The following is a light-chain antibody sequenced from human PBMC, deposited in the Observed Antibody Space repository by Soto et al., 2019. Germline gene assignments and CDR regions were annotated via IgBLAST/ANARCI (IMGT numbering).Light chain of an antibody. CDR3: CSYTGSSTS. V-gene: IGLV2-23*01. Sequence: QSALTQPASVSGSPGQSITMSRAGASSDVGSYNLVSWYQQYPGKAPKLIIYEGNKRPSGVSNRFSGSGSGNTASLTISGLQAEDAADYYCCSYTGSSTSFGGGTKVTVL. J-gene: IGLJ3*02. CDR2: EGN. CDR1: SSDVGSYNL.